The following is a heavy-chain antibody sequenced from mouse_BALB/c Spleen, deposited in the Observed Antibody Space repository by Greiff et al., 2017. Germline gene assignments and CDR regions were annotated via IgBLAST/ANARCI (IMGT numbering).Heavy chain of an antibody. CDR1: GFSLTSYG. CDR3: ARESITTVVAPHAMDY. V-gene: IGHV2-9*02. J-gene: IGHJ4*01. CDR2: LWAGGST. Sequence: QVQLKESGPGLVAPSQSLSITCTVSGFSLTSYGVHWVRQPPGKGLEWLGVLWAGGSTNYNSALMSRLSISKDNSKSQVFLKMNSLQTDDTAMYYCARESITTVVAPHAMDYWGQGTSVTVSS. D-gene: IGHD1-1*01.